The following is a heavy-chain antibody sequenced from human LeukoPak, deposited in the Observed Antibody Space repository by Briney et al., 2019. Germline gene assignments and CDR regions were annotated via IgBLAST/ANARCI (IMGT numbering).Heavy chain of an antibody. V-gene: IGHV4-59*08. CDR3: ARQSPGGATELDY. J-gene: IGHJ4*02. CDR2: IYYSGST. CDR1: GGSISSYY. D-gene: IGHD1-26*01. Sequence: SETLSLTCTVSGGSISSYYWSWIRQPPGKGLEWIGYIYYSGSTNYSPSLKSRGTISVDTSKNQFSLKLGSWTAPNKALYYRARQSPGGATELDYWGQGTLVTVSS.